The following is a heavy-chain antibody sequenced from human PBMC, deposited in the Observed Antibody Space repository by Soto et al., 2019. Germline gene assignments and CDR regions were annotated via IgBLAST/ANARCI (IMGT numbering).Heavy chain of an antibody. Sequence: SLRLSCAASGFTFSSYGMHWVRQAPGKGLEWVAVIWYDGSNKYYADSVKGRFTISRDNSKNTLYLQMNSLRAEDTAVYYCATDILTGRFDYWGQGTLVTVSS. V-gene: IGHV3-33*01. CDR3: ATDILTGRFDY. CDR2: IWYDGSNK. CDR1: GFTFSSYG. J-gene: IGHJ4*02. D-gene: IGHD3-9*01.